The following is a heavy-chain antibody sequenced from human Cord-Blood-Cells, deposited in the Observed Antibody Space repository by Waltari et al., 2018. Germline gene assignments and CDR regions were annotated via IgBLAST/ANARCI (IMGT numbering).Heavy chain of an antibody. V-gene: IGHV4-34*01. CDR2: INHSGST. CDR3: AMLGFGGGYYFDY. Sequence: QVQLQQWGAGLLQPSETLSPTCAVYGGSFSGHYWRRIRQPPGKGLEWIGEINHSGSTNYNPSLKSRVTISVDTSKNQFSLKLSSVTAADTAVYYCAMLGFGGGYYFDYWGQGTLVTVSS. D-gene: IGHD3-10*01. CDR1: GGSFSGHY. J-gene: IGHJ4*02.